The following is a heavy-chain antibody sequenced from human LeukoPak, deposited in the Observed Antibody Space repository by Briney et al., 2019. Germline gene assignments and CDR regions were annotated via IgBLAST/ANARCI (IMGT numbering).Heavy chain of an antibody. CDR3: VRDRPHNCFDP. D-gene: IGHD6-6*01. V-gene: IGHV3-74*01. CDR2: IDNDGTNT. CDR1: GFTFDDYA. Sequence: PSGRSLRLSCAASGFTFDDYAMHWVRQAPGKGLVYIAYIDNDGTNTNYADSVKGRFTISRDNAKNTLYLQMNSLRVEDTAVYYCVRDRPHNCFDPWGQGTLVTVSS. J-gene: IGHJ5*02.